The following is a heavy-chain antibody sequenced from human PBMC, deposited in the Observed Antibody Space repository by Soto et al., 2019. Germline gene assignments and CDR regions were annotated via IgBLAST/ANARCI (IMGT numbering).Heavy chain of an antibody. CDR2: IYHSGST. J-gene: IGHJ4*02. Sequence: LETLSLTCAVSSGSLNSTNWWSWVRQPPGKGLEWIGEIYHSGSTNYNPSLKSRVTISVAESANHFSLTLTSVTAADTAVYYCARGGEDKWLAFDFRGQGTLVTVSS. CDR1: SGSLNSTNW. V-gene: IGHV4-4*02. D-gene: IGHD6-19*01. CDR3: ARGGEDKWLAFDF.